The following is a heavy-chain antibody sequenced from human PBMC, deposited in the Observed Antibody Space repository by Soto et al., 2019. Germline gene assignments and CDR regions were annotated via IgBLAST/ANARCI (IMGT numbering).Heavy chain of an antibody. J-gene: IGHJ4*02. D-gene: IGHD1-26*01. CDR3: AKAVKWELLY. CDR1: GFTFSSYG. Sequence: GGSLRLSCAASGFTFSSYGMHWVRQAPGKGLEWVAVISYDGSNKYYADSVKGRFTISRDNSKNRLYLQMNGLRAEDTAVYYCAKAVKWELLYWGQGTLVTVSS. CDR2: ISYDGSNK. V-gene: IGHV3-30*18.